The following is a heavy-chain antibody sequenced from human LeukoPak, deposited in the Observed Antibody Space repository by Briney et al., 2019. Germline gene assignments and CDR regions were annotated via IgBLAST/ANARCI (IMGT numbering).Heavy chain of an antibody. CDR2: ISAYNGNT. Sequence: GASVKVSCKASGYTFTSYGISWVRQAPGQGLEWMGWISAYNGNTNYAQKLQGRVTMTTDTSTSTAYMELRSLRSDDTAVYYCARQDCTNGVCYMDYWGQGTLVTVSS. J-gene: IGHJ4*02. CDR3: ARQDCTNGVCYMDY. V-gene: IGHV1-18*01. D-gene: IGHD2-8*01. CDR1: GYTFTSYG.